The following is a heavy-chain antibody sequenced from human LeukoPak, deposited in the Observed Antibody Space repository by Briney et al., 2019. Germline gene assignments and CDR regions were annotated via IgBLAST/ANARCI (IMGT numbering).Heavy chain of an antibody. Sequence: SETLSLTCTVSGGSISSYYWSWIRQPPGKGLEWIGYIYYSGSTNYNPSLKSRVTISVDTSKNQFSLKLSSVTAADTAVYYCARGPGGVRGVIISSYFFDYWGQGTLVTVSS. D-gene: IGHD3-10*01. CDR1: GGSISSYY. CDR2: IYYSGST. V-gene: IGHV4-59*08. CDR3: ARGPGGVRGVIISSYFFDY. J-gene: IGHJ4*02.